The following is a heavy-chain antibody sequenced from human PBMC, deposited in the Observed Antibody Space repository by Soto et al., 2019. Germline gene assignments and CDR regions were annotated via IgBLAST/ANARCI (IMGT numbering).Heavy chain of an antibody. J-gene: IGHJ4*02. CDR3: ARDEYHYGSGSSYSTLDD. CDR2: INPSGGKT. Sequence: QVQLEQSGAEVKKPGASVKVSFKASGYTFTNHYIRWVRQGPGQGPEWMGTINPSGGKTDYAQKSKGRVTLTSDTPTSTVYMELRSLRSEDTAIYYCARDEYHYGSGSSYSTLDDWGQGTLVTVSS. D-gene: IGHD3-10*01. V-gene: IGHV1-46*01. CDR1: GYTFTNHY.